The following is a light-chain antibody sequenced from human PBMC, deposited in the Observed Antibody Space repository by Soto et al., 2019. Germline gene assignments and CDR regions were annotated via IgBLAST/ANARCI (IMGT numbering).Light chain of an antibody. V-gene: IGKV1-39*01. Sequence: DIQMTQSPSSLSASVVDRVTITCRARQSISNYLNWYQQKPGKAPKLLIYDASSLQSGVPSRFSGSGSGTDFTLTISSLQPEDFATYYCQQSYTTPRTFGQGTKVEIK. J-gene: IGKJ1*01. CDR3: QQSYTTPRT. CDR1: QSISNY. CDR2: DAS.